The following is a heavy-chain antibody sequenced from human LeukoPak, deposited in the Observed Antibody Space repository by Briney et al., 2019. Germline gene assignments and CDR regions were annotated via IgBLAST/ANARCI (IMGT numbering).Heavy chain of an antibody. V-gene: IGHV4-61*02. CDR2: IYTTGST. CDR3: ARDLVLAAREAKFDY. Sequence: PSETLSLTCTVSGGSINSGSYYWSWIRQPAGKGLEWIGRIYTTGSTNYNPSLKSRVTISLDTSKNQFSLRLTSVTAADTAVYYCARDLVLAAREAKFDYWGQGTLVTVSS. CDR1: GGSINSGSYY. J-gene: IGHJ4*02. D-gene: IGHD6-6*01.